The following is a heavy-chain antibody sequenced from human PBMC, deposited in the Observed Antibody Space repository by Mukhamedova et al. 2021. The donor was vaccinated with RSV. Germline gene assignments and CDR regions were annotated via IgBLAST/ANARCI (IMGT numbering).Heavy chain of an antibody. D-gene: IGHD1-26*01. CDR2: IGGTVEST. J-gene: IGHJ4*02. Sequence: SYAMMWVRQAPGKGLEWVSSIGGTVESTYYADSVKGRFAISRDNSNYTLFLQMNNLGAEDTAVYYCEHRIVGAGPFDYWGQGTL. CDR1: SYA. CDR3: EHRIVGAGPFDY. V-gene: IGHV3-23*01.